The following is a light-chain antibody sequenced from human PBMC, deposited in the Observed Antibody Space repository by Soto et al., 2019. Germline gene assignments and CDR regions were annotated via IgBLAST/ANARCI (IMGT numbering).Light chain of an antibody. Sequence: DIQMTQSPSSVSASIGDTVTITCRASQGIYSRLAXXQQKPGKAPGLLICATSTLQSGVPSRXRGXGFVTAFTLSISRLQPEDYASYFCQQTDDCPLTFGGGTKVDIK. V-gene: IGKV1D-12*01. CDR3: QQTDDCPLT. CDR2: ATS. CDR1: QGIYSR. J-gene: IGKJ4*01.